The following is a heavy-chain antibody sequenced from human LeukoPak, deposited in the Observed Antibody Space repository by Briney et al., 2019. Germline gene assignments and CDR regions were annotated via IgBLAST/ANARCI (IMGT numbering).Heavy chain of an antibody. CDR2: IKQDGSEK. V-gene: IGHV3-7*01. CDR3: ARCPYDSSGYYYVPSYFDY. J-gene: IGHJ4*02. CDR1: GFTFSSYW. D-gene: IGHD3-22*01. Sequence: GGSLRLSCAASGFTFSSYWMSWVRQAPGKGLEWVANIKQDGSEKYYVDSVKGRFTISRDNAKNSLYLQMNSLRAEDTAVYYCARCPYDSSGYYYVPSYFDYWGQGTLVTVPS.